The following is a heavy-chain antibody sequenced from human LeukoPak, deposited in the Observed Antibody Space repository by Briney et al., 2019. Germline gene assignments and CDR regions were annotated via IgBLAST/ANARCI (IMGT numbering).Heavy chain of an antibody. D-gene: IGHD6-13*01. Sequence: GGSLRLSCAAPGLTFSSYAMSWVRQAPGKGLEWVSAIIGTGGSTYYAHSVKGRFTISRDNSKNTLYLQMNSLRAEDTAVYYCAKDLTPRDSRSWYTDAFDIWGQGTMVTVSS. V-gene: IGHV3-23*01. CDR1: GLTFSSYA. CDR2: IIGTGGST. CDR3: AKDLTPRDSRSWYTDAFDI. J-gene: IGHJ3*02.